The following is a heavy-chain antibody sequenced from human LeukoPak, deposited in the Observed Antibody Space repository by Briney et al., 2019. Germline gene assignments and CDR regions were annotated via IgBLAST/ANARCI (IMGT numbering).Heavy chain of an antibody. Sequence: SETLSLTCTVSGYSISSGYYWGWIRQPPGKGLEGIGSIYHSGSTYYNPSRKSRVTISVDTSKNQFSLKLSSVTAADTAVYYCARERDLLYYYYMDVWGKGTTVTVSS. CDR2: IYHSGST. D-gene: IGHD1-26*01. J-gene: IGHJ6*03. CDR3: ARERDLLYYYYMDV. CDR1: GYSISSGYY. V-gene: IGHV4-38-2*02.